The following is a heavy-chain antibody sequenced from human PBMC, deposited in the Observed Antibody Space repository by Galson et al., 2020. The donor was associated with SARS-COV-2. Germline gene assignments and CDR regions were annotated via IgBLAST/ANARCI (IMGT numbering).Heavy chain of an antibody. CDR3: ARHVRGSFPDS. CDR1: AHSFTGYW. Sequence: GESLKISCTGSAHSFTGYWIAWVRQMPGKGLEWMGIVYPGDSDTKYSPSFQGQVTISADKSISTVYLQWSSLKASDTAMYYCARHVRGSFPDSWGQGTLVTVSS. J-gene: IGHJ4*02. V-gene: IGHV5-51*01. D-gene: IGHD1-26*01. CDR2: VYPGDSDT.